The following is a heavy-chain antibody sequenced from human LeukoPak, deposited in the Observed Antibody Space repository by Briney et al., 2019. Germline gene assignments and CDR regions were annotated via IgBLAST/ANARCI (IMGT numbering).Heavy chain of an antibody. CDR2: FDPEDGET. D-gene: IGHD3-3*01. CDR1: GYTLTELS. J-gene: IGHJ3*02. Sequence: GASVKVSCKVSGYTLTELSMHWVRQAPGNGREWMGGFDPEDGETIYAQKFQGRVTMTEDTSTDTAYMELSSLRSEDTAVYYCATVWPMIFGVVRPRGAFDIWGQGTMVTVSS. CDR3: ATVWPMIFGVVRPRGAFDI. V-gene: IGHV1-24*01.